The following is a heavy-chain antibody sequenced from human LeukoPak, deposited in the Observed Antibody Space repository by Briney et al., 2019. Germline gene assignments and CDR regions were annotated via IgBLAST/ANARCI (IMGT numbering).Heavy chain of an antibody. V-gene: IGHV4-61*02. CDR1: GASLSSGSHY. CDR3: ASRVRMGQHLVRSPYGMDV. Sequence: SETLSLTCTVSGASLSSGSHYWSWIRQPAGRGLEWIGRIYTSGSTNYNPSLKSRVTISVDTSKNQFSLKLSSVTAADTAVYYCASRVRMGQHLVRSPYGMDVWGQGTTVTVSS. CDR2: IYTSGST. D-gene: IGHD6-13*01. J-gene: IGHJ6*02.